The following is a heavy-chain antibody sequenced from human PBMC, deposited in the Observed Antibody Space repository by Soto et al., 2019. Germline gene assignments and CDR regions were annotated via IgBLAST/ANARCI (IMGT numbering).Heavy chain of an antibody. CDR1: GFTFSSYA. V-gene: IGHV3-23*01. CDR3: SNDGLGWFGELLDTKLYYYCYGMDV. Sequence: EVQLLESGGGLVQPGGSLRLSCAASGFTFSSYAMSWVRQAPGKGLEWVSAISGSGGSTYYADSVKGRFTISRDNSKNTLYLQMNSLRAEDTAVYYCSNDGLGWFGELLDTKLYYYCYGMDVWGQGTTVTVSS. J-gene: IGHJ6*02. CDR2: ISGSGGST. D-gene: IGHD3-10*01.